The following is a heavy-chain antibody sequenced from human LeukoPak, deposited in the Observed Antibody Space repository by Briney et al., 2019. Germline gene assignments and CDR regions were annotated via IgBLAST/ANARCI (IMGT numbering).Heavy chain of an antibody. D-gene: IGHD1-1*01. CDR2: IGSSGRTI. CDR1: GFIFSSFE. J-gene: IGHJ4*02. CDR3: AGEAPGLLDYDFDY. V-gene: IGHV3-48*03. Sequence: PGGSLRLSCAASGFIFSSFEMNWVRQAPGKGLEWVSYIGSSGRTIYYADSVKGQFTISRDNAKNSMYLQMNSLRAEDTAVYYCAGEAPGLLDYDFDYWGQGTLVTVSS.